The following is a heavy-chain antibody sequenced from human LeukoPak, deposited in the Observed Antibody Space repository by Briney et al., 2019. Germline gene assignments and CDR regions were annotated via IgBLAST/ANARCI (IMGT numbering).Heavy chain of an antibody. CDR2: INPNSGGT. J-gene: IGHJ4*02. Sequence: ASVKVSCKASGYTFTGYYMHWVRQAPGQGLEWMGWINPNSGGTNYAQKFQGRVTMTRDTSISTAYMELSRLRSDDTAVYYCARVGGLWFGGGFDYWGQGTLVTVSS. CDR1: GYTFTGYY. CDR3: ARVGGLWFGGGFDY. V-gene: IGHV1-2*02. D-gene: IGHD3-10*01.